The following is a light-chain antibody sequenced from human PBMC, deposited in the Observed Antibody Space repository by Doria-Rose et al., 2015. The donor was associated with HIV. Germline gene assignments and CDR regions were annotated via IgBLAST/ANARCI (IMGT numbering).Light chain of an antibody. CDR1: QSLLYTSKNY. Sequence: TQSPESLGMSLGERATLNCKSNQSLLYTSKNYLAWYQQKPGQPPKLLIYWASTRQSGVPARFSGSGSGTDSTLTISSLEAEDVAVYYCQQYYDTSSFGPGTTVDIK. V-gene: IGKV4-1*01. CDR2: WAS. CDR3: QQYYDTSS. J-gene: IGKJ3*01.